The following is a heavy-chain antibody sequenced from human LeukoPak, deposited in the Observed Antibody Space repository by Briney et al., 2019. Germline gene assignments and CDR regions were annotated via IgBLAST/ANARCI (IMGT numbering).Heavy chain of an antibody. J-gene: IGHJ4*02. CDR1: GYTFTSYG. CDR2: ISAYNGNT. Sequence: ASVKVSCKASGYTFTSYGISWVRPAPGQGLEWMGWISAYNGNTNYAQKLQGRVTMTTDTSTSTAYMELRSLRSDDTAVYYCARAPGTIFGVVIPFDYWGQGTLVTVSS. V-gene: IGHV1-18*01. D-gene: IGHD3-3*01. CDR3: ARAPGTIFGVVIPFDY.